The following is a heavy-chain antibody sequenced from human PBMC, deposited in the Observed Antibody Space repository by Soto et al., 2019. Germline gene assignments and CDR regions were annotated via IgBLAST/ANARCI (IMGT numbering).Heavy chain of an antibody. CDR3: TTDSPLDF. CDR1: GFTFTNAW. V-gene: IGHV3-15*07. J-gene: IGHJ5*01. CDR2: IKSKTDGGTT. Sequence: LGGSLRLSCGASGFTFTNAWMNWVRQAPWKGLEWVGRIKSKTDGGTTDYAAPVKGRFTISRDDSKNSLYLQMNSLKTEDTAVYYCTTDSPLDFWGQGNLVTVSS.